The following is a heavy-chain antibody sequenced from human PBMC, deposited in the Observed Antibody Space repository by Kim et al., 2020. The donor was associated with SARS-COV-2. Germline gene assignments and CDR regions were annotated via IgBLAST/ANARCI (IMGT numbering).Heavy chain of an antibody. CDR3: ARGRGVDY. J-gene: IGHJ4*02. Sequence: GGSPRLSCAASGFTFGGNWMTWVRQAAGKGLEWVACINQDGSQRYYVDSVKGRFTISRDNAKNSVYLQMNSLRGEDTAVYYCARGRGVDYWGQGTLVTVS. CDR1: GFTFGGNW. V-gene: IGHV3-7*04. CDR2: INQDGSQR.